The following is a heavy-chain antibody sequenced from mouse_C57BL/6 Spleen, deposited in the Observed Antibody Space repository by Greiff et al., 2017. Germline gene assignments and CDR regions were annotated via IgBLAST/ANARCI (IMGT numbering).Heavy chain of an antibody. V-gene: IGHV1-52*01. CDR2: IDPSDSET. Sequence: QVQLQQPGAELVRPGSSVKLSCKASGYTFTSYWMHWVKQRPIQGLEWIGNIDPSDSETHYNQKFKDKATLTGDKSSSTAYMQLSSLTSEDSAVDYCARSLPYDWFAYWGQGTLVTVSA. CDR1: GYTFTSYW. D-gene: IGHD2-12*01. CDR3: ARSLPYDWFAY. J-gene: IGHJ3*01.